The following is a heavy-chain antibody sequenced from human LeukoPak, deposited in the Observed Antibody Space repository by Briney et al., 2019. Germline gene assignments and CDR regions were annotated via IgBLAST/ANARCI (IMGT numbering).Heavy chain of an antibody. Sequence: GGSLRLSCAASGFTFSSYAMSWVRQAPGKGLEWVSAISGSGGSTYYADSVKGRFTISRDNSKNTLYLQMNSLRAEDTAVYYCAKDNHDSSGYYYYYYGMDVWGQGTTVTVSS. CDR2: ISGSGGST. CDR3: AKDNHDSSGYYYYYYGMDV. D-gene: IGHD3-22*01. J-gene: IGHJ6*02. CDR1: GFTFSSYA. V-gene: IGHV3-23*01.